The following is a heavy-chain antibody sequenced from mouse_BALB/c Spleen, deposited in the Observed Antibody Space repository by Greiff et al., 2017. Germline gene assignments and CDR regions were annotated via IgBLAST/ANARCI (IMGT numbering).Heavy chain of an antibody. CDR2: ISNLAYSI. J-gene: IGHJ1*01. CDR3: ARILLRYGYFDV. CDR1: GFTFSDYG. Sequence: EVQLVESGGGLVQPGGSRKLSCAASGFTFSDYGMAWVRQAPGKGPEWVAFISNLAYSIYYADTVTGRFTISRENAKNTLYLEMSSLRSEDTAMYYCARILLRYGYFDVWGAGTTVTVSS. D-gene: IGHD1-1*01. V-gene: IGHV5-15*02.